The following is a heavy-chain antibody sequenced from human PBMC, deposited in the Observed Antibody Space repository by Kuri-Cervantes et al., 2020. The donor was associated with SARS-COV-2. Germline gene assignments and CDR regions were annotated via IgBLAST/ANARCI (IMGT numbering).Heavy chain of an antibody. J-gene: IGHJ4*02. CDR2: ISGSGGST. V-gene: IGHV3-23*01. CDR1: GFLFSSYE. D-gene: IGHD1-7*01. CDR3: AKAYWNYNYFDY. Sequence: GESLKISCIASGFLFSSYEMNWVRQAPGKGLEWVSAISGSGGSTYYADSVKGRFTISRDNSKNTLYLQMNSLRAEDTAVYYCAKAYWNYNYFDYWGQGTLVTVSS.